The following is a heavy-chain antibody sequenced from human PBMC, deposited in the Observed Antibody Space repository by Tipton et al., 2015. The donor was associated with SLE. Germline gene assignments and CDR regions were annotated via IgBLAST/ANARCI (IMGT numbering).Heavy chain of an antibody. J-gene: IGHJ5*02. CDR1: GGSISSGGYY. CDR3: ARVPGATALFDP. CDR2: IYYSGST. Sequence: LRLSCTVSGGSISSGGYYWSWIRQHPGKGLEWIGYIYYSGSTYYNPSLKGRVTISVDTSKNQFSLKLSSVTAADTAVYYCARVPGATALFDPWGQGTLVTVSS. D-gene: IGHD5-12*01. V-gene: IGHV4-31*02.